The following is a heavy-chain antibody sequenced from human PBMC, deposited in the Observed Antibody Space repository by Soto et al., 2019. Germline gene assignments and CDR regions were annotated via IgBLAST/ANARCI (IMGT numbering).Heavy chain of an antibody. CDR1: GFTFISYW. CDR3: VTAVRGYNANGDL. V-gene: IGHV3-7*03. D-gene: IGHD5-12*01. J-gene: IGHJ6*02. CDR2: IKADGTEK. Sequence: GGSLRLSCVGSGFTFISYWIVFFRHTPFKGLEWVATIKADGTEKYYVDSVKGRFTFSRDNAKTSVYLEMNSLRAEDTAVYYCVTAVRGYNANGDLWGQGTTVTVSS.